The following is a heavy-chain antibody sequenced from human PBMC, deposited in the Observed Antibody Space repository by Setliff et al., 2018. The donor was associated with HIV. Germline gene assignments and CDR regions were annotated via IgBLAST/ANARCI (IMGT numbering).Heavy chain of an antibody. CDR2: IYTSGSI. CDR1: GGSITSGSYY. V-gene: IGHV4-61*02. CDR3: AREDGEYTSSPRWFDP. J-gene: IGHJ5*02. Sequence: PSETLSLTCTVSGGSITSGSYYWSWIRQPAGKGLEWIGRIYTSGSIHYNPSLKSRVTISVDTSKNQFSLKVSSVNAPDTAVYFCAREDGEYTSSPRWFDPWGQGTQVTVSS. D-gene: IGHD6-13*01.